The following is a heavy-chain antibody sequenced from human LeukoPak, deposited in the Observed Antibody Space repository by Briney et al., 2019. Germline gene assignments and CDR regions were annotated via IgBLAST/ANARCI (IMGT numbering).Heavy chain of an antibody. J-gene: IGHJ4*02. CDR2: ISAYNGNT. CDR1: GYTFTSYY. CDR3: ARAYYYDSSGFPDY. Sequence: ASVKVSCKASGYTFTSYYMHWVRQAPGQGLEWMGWISAYNGNTNYAQKFQGRVTMTRNTSISTAYMELSSLRSEDTAVYYCARAYYYDSSGFPDYWGQGTLVTVSS. D-gene: IGHD3-22*01. V-gene: IGHV1-8*02.